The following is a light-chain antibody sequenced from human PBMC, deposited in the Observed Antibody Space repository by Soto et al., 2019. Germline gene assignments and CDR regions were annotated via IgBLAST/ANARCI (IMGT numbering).Light chain of an antibody. J-gene: IGKJ5*01. V-gene: IGKV3-20*01. Sequence: EIVLKQSPGTLSLSPGERATLSCRASQSISSSLAWYQQKPGLAPTLLIPDASNRASGVPDRFTGGGSGTDYSLTIRRLEPEDFALYYCQQYVGSPITFGQGTRLEI. CDR3: QQYVGSPIT. CDR1: QSISSS. CDR2: DAS.